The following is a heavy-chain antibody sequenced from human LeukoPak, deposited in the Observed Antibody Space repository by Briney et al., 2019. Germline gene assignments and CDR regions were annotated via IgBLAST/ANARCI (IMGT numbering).Heavy chain of an antibody. D-gene: IGHD5-18*01. CDR3: AREGIQLWFDYYYSYMDV. CDR1: GFTFSDYY. CDR2: ISSSGSTI. Sequence: GGSLRLSCAASGFTFSDYYMSWIRQAPGKGLEWVSYISSSGSTIYYADSVKGRFTISRDNAKNSLYLQMNSLRGEDTAVYYCAREGIQLWFDYYYSYMDVWGKGTTVTVSS. J-gene: IGHJ6*03. V-gene: IGHV3-11*04.